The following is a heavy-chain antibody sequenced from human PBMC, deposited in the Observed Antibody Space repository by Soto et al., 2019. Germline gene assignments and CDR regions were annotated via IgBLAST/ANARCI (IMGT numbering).Heavy chain of an antibody. CDR3: ARPDGGYSHRPYDY. CDR2: INPSGGRT. D-gene: IGHD5-18*01. J-gene: IGHJ4*02. CDR1: GYTFTHHY. Sequence: ASVKVSCKASGYTFTHHYIHWVRQAPGQGLDWVGVINPSGGRTNYAQRFQGRVTMTGDTSTRTVYMELSSLRSEDTAVYYCARPDGGYSHRPYDYWGQGTLVTVSS. V-gene: IGHV1-46*01.